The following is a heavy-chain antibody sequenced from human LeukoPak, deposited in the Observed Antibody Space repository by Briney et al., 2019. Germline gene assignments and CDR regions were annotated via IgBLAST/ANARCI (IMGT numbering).Heavy chain of an antibody. Sequence: ASVKVSCKASGYTFTTYAMNWVRQAPGQGLEWMGWINPNSGGTNYAQKFQGRVTMTRDTSISTAYMELSRLRSDDTAVYYCARDRPIRDGYNFDYWGQGTLVTVSS. CDR1: GYTFTTYA. V-gene: IGHV1-2*02. J-gene: IGHJ4*02. D-gene: IGHD5-24*01. CDR2: INPNSGGT. CDR3: ARDRPIRDGYNFDY.